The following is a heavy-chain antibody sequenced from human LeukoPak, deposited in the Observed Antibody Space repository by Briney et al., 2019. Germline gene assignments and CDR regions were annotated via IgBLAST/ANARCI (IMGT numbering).Heavy chain of an antibody. CDR3: ARGAQSYDFWSGYYFDY. J-gene: IGHJ4*02. V-gene: IGHV3-33*05. Sequence: GRSLRLSCAASGFTFSSYGMHWVRQAPGKGLEWVAVISYDGSNEYYADSVKGRFTISRDNSKNTLYLQMNSLRAEDTAVYYCARGAQSYDFWSGYYFDYWGQGTLVTVSS. CDR1: GFTFSSYG. D-gene: IGHD3-3*01. CDR2: ISYDGSNE.